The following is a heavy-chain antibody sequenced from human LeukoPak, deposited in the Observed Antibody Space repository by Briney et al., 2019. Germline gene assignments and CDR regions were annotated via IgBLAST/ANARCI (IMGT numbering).Heavy chain of an antibody. D-gene: IGHD3-3*01. J-gene: IGHJ4*02. V-gene: IGHV4-34*01. CDR2: INHSGST. Sequence: SETLSLTCTVSGDSISPYYWSWIRQPPGKGLEWIGEINHSGSTNYNPSLKSRVTISVDTSKNQFSLKLSSVTAADTAVYYCARAPMGYYDFWSGSAYYFDYWGQGTLVTVSS. CDR3: ARAPMGYYDFWSGSAYYFDY. CDR1: GDSISPYY.